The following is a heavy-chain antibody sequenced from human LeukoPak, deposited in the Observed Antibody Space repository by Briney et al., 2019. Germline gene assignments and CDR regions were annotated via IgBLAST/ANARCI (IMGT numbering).Heavy chain of an antibody. CDR2: ISGSGHNT. Sequence: PGGSLRLSCAASGFTFSSYAMSWVRQAPGKGLEWVSAISGSGHNTYYADSVKGRFTISRDNAKNSLYLQMNSLRAEDTAVYYCAELGITMIGGVWGKGTTVTISS. D-gene: IGHD3-10*02. CDR3: AELGITMIGGV. CDR1: GFTFSSYA. V-gene: IGHV3-23*01. J-gene: IGHJ6*04.